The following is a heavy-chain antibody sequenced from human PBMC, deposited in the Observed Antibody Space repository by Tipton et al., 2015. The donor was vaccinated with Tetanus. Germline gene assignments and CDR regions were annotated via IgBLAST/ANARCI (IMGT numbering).Heavy chain of an antibody. CDR3: ARGGSYSYGPRGFDL. Sequence: QLVQSGAEVKPSETLSLTCTVSGASIGSISYYWSWIRQSPGKGLEWIGEINHSGSTTYSPSFKSRVTISVDTPKNQFSLKLTSLTVADTAVYYCARGGSYSYGPRGFDLWGRGTLATVSS. CDR1: GASIGSISYY. CDR2: INHSGST. J-gene: IGHJ2*01. V-gene: IGHV4-39*07. D-gene: IGHD5-18*01.